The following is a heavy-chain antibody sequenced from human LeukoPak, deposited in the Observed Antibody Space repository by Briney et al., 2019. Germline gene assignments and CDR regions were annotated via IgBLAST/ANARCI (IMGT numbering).Heavy chain of an antibody. D-gene: IGHD1-26*01. V-gene: IGHV4-59*01. CDR1: GGSISSYY. J-gene: IGHJ6*03. CDR2: IYYSGST. CDR3: SGSYLYYYYYYMHV. Sequence: SETLSLTCTVSGGSISSYYWSWIRQPPGKGLEWIGYIYYSGSTNYNPSLKSRVTISVDTSKNQFSLKLSSVTAADTSVYYCSGSYLYYYYYYMHVWGKGTTVTISS.